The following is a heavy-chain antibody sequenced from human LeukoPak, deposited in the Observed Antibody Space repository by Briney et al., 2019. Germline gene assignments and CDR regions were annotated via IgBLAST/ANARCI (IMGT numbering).Heavy chain of an antibody. J-gene: IGHJ6*02. CDR3: TTDEDWNYARKDV. CDR1: GFTFNYAW. CDR2: AVSEIDGGTT. D-gene: IGHD1-7*01. V-gene: IGHV3-15*04. Sequence: GGSLRLSCAASGFTFNYAWMSWVRQVPGKGLEWVGQAVSEIDGGTTDYAAPVKGRFTISRDDSKSTLYLQMNSLKIEDTAVYYCTTDEDWNYARKDVWGQGATVIVSS.